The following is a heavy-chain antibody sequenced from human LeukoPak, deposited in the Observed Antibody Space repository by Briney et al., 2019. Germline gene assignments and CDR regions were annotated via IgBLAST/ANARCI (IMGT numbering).Heavy chain of an antibody. V-gene: IGHV4-59*01. J-gene: IGHJ4*02. CDR3: ARVVYSYGYSFDY. CDR2: IYYSGST. Sequence: PSETLSLTCTVSGGSISSYYWSWIRQPPGKGLEWIGYIYYSGSTNYNPSLKSRVTISVDTSKNQFSLRLSSVTAADTAVNYCARVVYSYGYSFDYWGQGTLVTVSS. D-gene: IGHD5-18*01. CDR1: GGSISSYY.